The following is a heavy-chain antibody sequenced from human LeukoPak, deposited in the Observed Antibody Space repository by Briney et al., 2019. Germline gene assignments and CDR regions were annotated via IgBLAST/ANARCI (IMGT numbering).Heavy chain of an antibody. V-gene: IGHV4-39*01. CDR2: IYYSGGT. D-gene: IGHD6-19*01. CDR1: GGSISSSSYH. J-gene: IGHJ4*02. CDR3: VRHSSGWHYFDY. Sequence: SETLSLTCTVPGGSISSSSYHWGWIRQPPGEGLEWIGNIYYSGGTYYKPSLKSRVIISVDTSKNQFSLKLRSVTAADTAVYHCVRHSSGWHYFDYWGQGTLVTVSS.